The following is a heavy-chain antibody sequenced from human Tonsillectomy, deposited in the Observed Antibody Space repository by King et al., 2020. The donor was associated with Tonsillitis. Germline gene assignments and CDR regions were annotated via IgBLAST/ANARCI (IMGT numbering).Heavy chain of an antibody. Sequence: QLVQSGGGLVQPGGSLRLSCAASGFTFSSYAMSWVRQAPGKGLVWVSSISVSVGSTYYADYVKCRFTISRDNSKNTLYLQMNSLRAEDTAVYYCAKDSSGDIVNWFDPWGQGTLVTVSS. J-gene: IGHJ5*02. CDR1: GFTFSSYA. CDR2: ISVSVGST. V-gene: IGHV3-23*04. CDR3: AKDSSGDIVNWFDP. D-gene: IGHD5-12*01.